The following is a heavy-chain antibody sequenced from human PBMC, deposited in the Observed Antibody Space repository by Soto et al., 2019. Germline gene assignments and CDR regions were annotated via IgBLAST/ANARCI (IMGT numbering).Heavy chain of an antibody. V-gene: IGHV3-21*01. J-gene: IGHJ4*02. Sequence: PGGSLRLSCAASGFTFGSYSMNWVRQAPGKGLEWVSSISSSSSYIYYADSVKGRFTISRDNAKNSLYLQMNSLRAEDTAVYYCARDLACSSTSCYLWGQGTLVTVSS. D-gene: IGHD2-2*01. CDR1: GFTFGSYS. CDR2: ISSSSSYI. CDR3: ARDLACSSTSCYL.